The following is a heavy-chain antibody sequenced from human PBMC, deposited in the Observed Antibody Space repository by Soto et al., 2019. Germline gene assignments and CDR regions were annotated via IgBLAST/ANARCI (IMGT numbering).Heavy chain of an antibody. Sequence: SETLSLTCTVSGGSISSGAYYWSWIRQHPGRGLEWVGYMYYSGSTYYNPSLKSRVTISGGTSKNQFSLKLSSVTAADAAVYYCARVYDSSRYPHFDYWGPGTLVTLSS. D-gene: IGHD3-22*01. CDR2: MYYSGST. CDR3: ARVYDSSRYPHFDY. J-gene: IGHJ4*02. V-gene: IGHV4-31*03. CDR1: GGSISSGAYY.